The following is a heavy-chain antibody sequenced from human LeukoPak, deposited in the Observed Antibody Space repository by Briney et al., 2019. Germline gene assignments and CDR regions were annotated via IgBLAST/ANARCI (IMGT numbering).Heavy chain of an antibody. V-gene: IGHV3-23*01. J-gene: IGHJ4*02. Sequence: GGTLRLSCAASGFTFSSYGMSWVRQAPGKGLEWVSAISGSGGSTYYADSVKGRFTISRDNSKNTLYLQMNSLRAEDTAVYYCAKGGSSGSYFRYWGQGTLVTVSS. CDR3: AKGGSSGSYFRY. CDR1: GFTFSSYG. CDR2: ISGSGGST. D-gene: IGHD1-26*01.